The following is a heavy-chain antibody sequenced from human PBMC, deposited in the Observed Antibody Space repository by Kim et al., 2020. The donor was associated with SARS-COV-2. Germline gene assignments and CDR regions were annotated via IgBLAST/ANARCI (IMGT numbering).Heavy chain of an antibody. CDR2: IKSKTDGGTI. CDR3: NTDFAGGF. Sequence: GVSLRLSCAASGFTFSDAWMSLVRQAPGKGLEWVCRIKSKTDGGTIDYAAPVKGRFTISRDDSKTTVYLQMNRLKTEDTAVDYCNTDFAGGFWGQGTPVT. V-gene: IGHV3-15*01. J-gene: IGHJ4*02. CDR1: GFTFSDAW. D-gene: IGHD3-16*01.